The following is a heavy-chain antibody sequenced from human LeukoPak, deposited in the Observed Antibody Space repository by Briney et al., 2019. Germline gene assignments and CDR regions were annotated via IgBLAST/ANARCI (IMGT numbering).Heavy chain of an antibody. V-gene: IGHV3-48*04. CDR1: GFTFSNAW. CDR3: ARGRETWIWECGEFDY. J-gene: IGHJ4*02. D-gene: IGHD5-12*01. Sequence: GGSLRLSCAASGFTFSNAWMNWVRQAPGKGLEWVSYISSSGSTIYYADSVKGRFTISRDNAKNSLYLQMNSLRAEDTAVYYCARGRETWIWECGEFDYWGQGTLVTVSS. CDR2: ISSSGSTI.